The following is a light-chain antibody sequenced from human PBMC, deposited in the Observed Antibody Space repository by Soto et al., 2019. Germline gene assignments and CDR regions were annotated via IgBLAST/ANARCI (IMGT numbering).Light chain of an antibody. V-gene: IGKV3D-15*01. CDR2: GAS. J-gene: IGKJ1*01. Sequence: IVMTQSPATLSVSPGETATLSCRASQSIANNLAWYQQRPGQVPRLLVSGASTRATGIPARFSGSRSGTEFTLTISSLQPEDFAVYYCHQYNNWPQTFGQGTKVEIK. CDR1: QSIANN. CDR3: HQYNNWPQT.